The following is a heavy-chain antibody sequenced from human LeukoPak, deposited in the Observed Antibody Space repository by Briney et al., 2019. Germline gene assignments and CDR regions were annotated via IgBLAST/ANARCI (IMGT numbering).Heavy chain of an antibody. CDR2: INPNSGGT. CDR3: ARVEMGYGDYYYMDV. CDR1: GYTFTSYG. V-gene: IGHV1-2*02. D-gene: IGHD4-17*01. J-gene: IGHJ6*03. Sequence: ASVKVSCKASGYTFTSYGITWVRQAPGQGLEWMGWINPNSGGTNYAQKFQGRVTMTRDMSTSTVYMELSSLRSEDTAVYYCARVEMGYGDYYYMDVWGKGTTVTVSS.